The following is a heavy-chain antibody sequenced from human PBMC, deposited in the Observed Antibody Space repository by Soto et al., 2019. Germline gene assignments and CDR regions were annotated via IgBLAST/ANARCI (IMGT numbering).Heavy chain of an antibody. V-gene: IGHV1-18*01. CDR2: INTYDGDT. Sequence: GASVKVSCKTFGYTFTSYGIGWARQAPGQGLEWMGWINTYDGDTNYAQKFQGRVTMTEDTSTDTAYMQLSSLRSEDTAVYYCAAKYFHSRGFYYFDYWGQGTLVTVSS. D-gene: IGHD6-19*01. CDR1: GYTFTSYG. CDR3: AAKYFHSRGFYYFDY. J-gene: IGHJ4*02.